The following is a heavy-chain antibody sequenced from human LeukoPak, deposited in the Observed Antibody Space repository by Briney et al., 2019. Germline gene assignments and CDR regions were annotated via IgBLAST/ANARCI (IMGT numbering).Heavy chain of an antibody. CDR2: INHSGST. CDR1: GGSFSGYY. Sequence: SETLSLTCAVYGGSFSGYYWSWIRQPPGRGLEWIGEINHSGSTNYNPSLKSRVTISVDTSKNQFSLKLSSVTAADTAVYYCARGRGSGGYYYYYYGMDVWGQGTTVTVSS. CDR3: ARGRGSGGYYYYYYGMDV. D-gene: IGHD3-16*01. V-gene: IGHV4-34*01. J-gene: IGHJ6*02.